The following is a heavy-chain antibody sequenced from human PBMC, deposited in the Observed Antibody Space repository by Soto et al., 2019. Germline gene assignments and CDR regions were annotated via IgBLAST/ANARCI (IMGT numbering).Heavy chain of an antibody. CDR2: ILHDGSYK. Sequence: QVQLVESGGGVVQPGRSLRLSCAASGFTFSAYGMHWVCQAPGKGLEWEAVILHDGSYKYYGDSVKGRFTISRENSKNTLYLQMNSVRGDHTAVYYCAKGDYNNFLDYWGQGTLVTVSS. D-gene: IGHD4-4*01. CDR3: AKGDYNNFLDY. V-gene: IGHV3-30*18. CDR1: GFTFSAYG. J-gene: IGHJ4*02.